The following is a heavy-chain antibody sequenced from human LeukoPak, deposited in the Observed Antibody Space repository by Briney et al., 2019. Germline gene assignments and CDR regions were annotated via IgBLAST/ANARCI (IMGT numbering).Heavy chain of an antibody. CDR3: ARGGGDDAFDI. J-gene: IGHJ3*02. D-gene: IGHD3-16*01. V-gene: IGHV3-66*01. Sequence: PGGSLRLSCAASGFTVSSKYMSWVRQAPGKGLEWVSVIYSGGSTYYADSVKGRFTISRDTSKNTLYLQMNSLRAEDTAVYFCARGGGDDAFDIWGQGTMVTVSS. CDR2: IYSGGST. CDR1: GFTVSSKY.